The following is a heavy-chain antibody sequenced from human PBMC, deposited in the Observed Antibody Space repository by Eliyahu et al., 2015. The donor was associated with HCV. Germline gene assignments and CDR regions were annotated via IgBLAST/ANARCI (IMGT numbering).Heavy chain of an antibody. D-gene: IGHD2-2*01. CDR2: IRPVLGLA. V-gene: IGHV1-69*04. CDR1: GGPFNRYA. CDR3: ARDGNGNYADSAGWFFDV. Sequence: QVQLVQSGAEVKKPGSSLKVSCNASGGPFNRYAFNWVRQAPGQGLEWMGRIRPVLGLAKYAEKFQDRVAITADKSTKAVFMEFFSLTSDDTAVYFCARDGNGNYADSAGWFFDVWGRGTLVTVSS. J-gene: IGHJ2*01.